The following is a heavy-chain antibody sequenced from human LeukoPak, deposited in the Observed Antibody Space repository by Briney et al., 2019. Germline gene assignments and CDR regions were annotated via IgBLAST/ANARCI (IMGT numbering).Heavy chain of an antibody. J-gene: IGHJ3*02. CDR2: MSPNSGNT. Sequence: ASVKVSCKASGYTFTSYDINWVRQATGQGLEWMGWMSPNSGNTGYAQKFQGRVTMTRNTSISTAYMELSSLRSEDTAVYYCARGILSSGAFDIWGQGTMVTVSS. V-gene: IGHV1-8*01. CDR1: GYTFTSYD. CDR3: ARGILSSGAFDI. D-gene: IGHD2-21*01.